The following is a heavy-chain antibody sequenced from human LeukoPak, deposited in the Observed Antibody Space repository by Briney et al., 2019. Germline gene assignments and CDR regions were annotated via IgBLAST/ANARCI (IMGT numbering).Heavy chain of an antibody. J-gene: IGHJ3*02. D-gene: IGHD3-10*01. CDR2: ISYDGSSK. Sequence: GGSLRLSCAASGFTFSSFAMHWVRQAPGKGLEWVALISYDGSSKYYADSVKGRFTISRDNSKNTLFLQMNSLRAEDTAVYYCARAPDRSGSYYGGFDIWGQGTMVTVSS. CDR3: ARAPDRSGSYYGGFDI. V-gene: IGHV3-30-3*01. CDR1: GFTFSSFA.